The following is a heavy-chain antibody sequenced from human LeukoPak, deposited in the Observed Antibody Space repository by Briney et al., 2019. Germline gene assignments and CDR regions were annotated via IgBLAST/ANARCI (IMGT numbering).Heavy chain of an antibody. Sequence: SVKVSCKASGGTFSSYAISWVRQAPGQGVEWMGGIIPIFGTANYAQKFQGRVTITADKSTSTAYMELSSLRSEDTAVYYCARDPTYYDFWSDDYWGQGTLVTVSS. CDR3: ARDPTYYDFWSDDY. J-gene: IGHJ4*02. V-gene: IGHV1-69*06. CDR1: GGTFSSYA. D-gene: IGHD3-3*01. CDR2: IIPIFGTA.